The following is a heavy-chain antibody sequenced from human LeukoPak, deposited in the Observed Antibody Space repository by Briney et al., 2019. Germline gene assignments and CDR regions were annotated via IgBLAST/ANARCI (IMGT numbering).Heavy chain of an antibody. J-gene: IGHJ6*02. Sequence: GGSLRLSCAASGFIFSSYDVNWVRQAPGKGLEWVSSISSSSTYIHYADSVKGRFTISRDNAKNSLYLQMNSLRAEDTAVYYCARDLGYSYDYAMDVWGQGTTVTVSS. V-gene: IGHV3-21*01. CDR2: ISSSSTYI. D-gene: IGHD5-18*01. CDR1: GFIFSSYD. CDR3: ARDLGYSYDYAMDV.